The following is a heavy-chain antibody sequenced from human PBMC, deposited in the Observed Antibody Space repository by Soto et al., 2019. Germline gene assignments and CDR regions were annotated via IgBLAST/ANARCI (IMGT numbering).Heavy chain of an antibody. CDR3: AIMDSSVYYRINY. Sequence: QVQLQESGPGLVKPSETLSLTCTVSGGSLSGVYCSWLRQPPGKGLEWLGYMSYTGRTDYNPSLKSRVTISVATSKIQFFLMLTSVTAADTAVYYCAIMDSSVYYRINYWGQGTLVTVSS. J-gene: IGHJ4*02. D-gene: IGHD3-22*01. V-gene: IGHV4-59*01. CDR2: MSYTGRT. CDR1: GGSLSGVY.